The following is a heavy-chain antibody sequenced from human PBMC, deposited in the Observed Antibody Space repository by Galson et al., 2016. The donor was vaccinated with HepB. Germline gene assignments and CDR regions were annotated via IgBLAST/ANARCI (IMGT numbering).Heavy chain of an antibody. V-gene: IGHV4-31*03. CDR2: IYYTGKT. J-gene: IGHJ6*02. CDR1: GGSIKTGTYY. CDR3: ARDIEGAWDSAGVTVHTSGLDV. Sequence: TLSLTCSVSGGSIKTGTYYWSWIRQHPTKGLEWIGFIYYTGKTFYNPSLQSRVTTSLDTSKNQFFLKLNSVTAADTAVYYCARDIEGAWDSAGVTVHTSGLDVWGQGTTVIVSS. D-gene: IGHD3-10*01.